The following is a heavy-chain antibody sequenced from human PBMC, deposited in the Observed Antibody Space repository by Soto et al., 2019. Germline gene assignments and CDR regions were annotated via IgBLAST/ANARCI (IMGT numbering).Heavy chain of an antibody. Sequence: ESGGGLIQPGGSLRLSCAASGFSFSTYNMNWVRQAPGKGLEWISYISSSGSTIYYADSVKGRFTISRDNAKNSLYLQMNSLRDEDTALYYCARSQGYYDTSGYYGYYYDYGLDVWGQGTTVTVSS. D-gene: IGHD3-22*01. CDR3: ARSQGYYDTSGYYGYYYDYGLDV. CDR1: GFSFSTYN. J-gene: IGHJ6*02. CDR2: ISSSGSTI. V-gene: IGHV3-48*02.